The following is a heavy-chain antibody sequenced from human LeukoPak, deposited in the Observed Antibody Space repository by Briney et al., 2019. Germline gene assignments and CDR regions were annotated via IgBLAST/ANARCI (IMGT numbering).Heavy chain of an antibody. CDR1: GYTFAGYY. D-gene: IGHD2-15*01. CDR3: TRSSWDCSSGSCYSNMNFDY. CDR2: INPNKGDT. Sequence: ASVKVSCKAPGYTFAGYYIHWVRRATGQGLEWLGWINPNKGDTKSAQKFRDRVIMTTDTSLTTAYMEVINLSSDDTAVYYCTRSSWDCSSGSCYSNMNFDYWGQGTLVTVSS. J-gene: IGHJ4*02. V-gene: IGHV1-2*02.